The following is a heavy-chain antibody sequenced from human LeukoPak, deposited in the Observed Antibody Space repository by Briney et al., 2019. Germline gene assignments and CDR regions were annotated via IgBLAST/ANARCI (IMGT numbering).Heavy chain of an antibody. CDR3: ATVRGYSAYDFSF. CDR2: INNDGSST. D-gene: IGHD5-12*01. J-gene: IGHJ4*02. Sequence: GESLKISCAASGFTFSSYWMHWVRQAPGKGLVWVSRINNDGSSTAYADSVKGRFTISRDNAKNTLYLQMNSLRAEDTAVYYCATVRGYSAYDFSFWGQGTLVTVSS. V-gene: IGHV3-74*01. CDR1: GFTFSSYW.